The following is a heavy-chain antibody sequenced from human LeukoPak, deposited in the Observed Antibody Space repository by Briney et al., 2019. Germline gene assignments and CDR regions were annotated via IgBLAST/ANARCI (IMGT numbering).Heavy chain of an antibody. D-gene: IGHD5-12*01. CDR2: IYYSGST. CDR3: ARDGGYSGGDAFDI. CDR1: GGSISSYY. Sequence: SETLSLICTVSGGSISSYYWSWIRQPPGKGLEWIGYIYYSGSTNYNPSLKSRVTISVDTSKNQFSLKLSSVTAADTAVYYCARDGGYSGGDAFDIWGQGTMVTVSS. V-gene: IGHV4-59*12. J-gene: IGHJ3*02.